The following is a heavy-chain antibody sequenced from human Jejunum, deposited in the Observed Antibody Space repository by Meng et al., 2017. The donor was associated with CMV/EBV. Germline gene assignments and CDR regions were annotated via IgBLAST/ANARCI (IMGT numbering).Heavy chain of an antibody. CDR1: GFSLSSYG. V-gene: IGHV3-30*02. D-gene: IGHD2-8*01. J-gene: IGHJ4*02. CDR3: AKEGVGGHFDY. Sequence: GGSLRLSCAASGFSLSSYGIHCVPQAPGKGLEWVTYADSVKGRFTISRDISKNTLFLQMNSLRAEDTAVYYCAKEGVGGHFDYWGQGTLVTVSS.